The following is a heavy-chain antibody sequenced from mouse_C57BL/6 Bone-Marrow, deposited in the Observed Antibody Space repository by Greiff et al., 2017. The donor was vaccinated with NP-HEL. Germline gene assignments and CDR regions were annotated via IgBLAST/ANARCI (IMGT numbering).Heavy chain of an antibody. CDR2: IHPNSGST. CDR3: ARRHGYDGYYAMDY. V-gene: IGHV1-64*01. CDR1: GYTFTSYW. Sequence: QVQLQQPGAELVKPGASVKLSCKASGYTFTSYWMHWVKQRPGQGLEWIGMIHPNSGSTNYNEKFKSKATLTVDKSSSTAYMQLSSLTSEDSAVYYCARRHGYDGYYAMDYWGQGTSVTVSS. J-gene: IGHJ4*01. D-gene: IGHD2-2*01.